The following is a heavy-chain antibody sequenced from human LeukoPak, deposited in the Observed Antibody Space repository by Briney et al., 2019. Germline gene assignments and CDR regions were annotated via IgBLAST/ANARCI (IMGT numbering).Heavy chain of an antibody. V-gene: IGHV4-39*07. CDR3: ARVALFQLVLRRGGYCFDY. Sequence: PSETLSLTCTVSGVSISSTYFWGWVRQPPGKGLEWIGSISYSGSPSYYNPSLKSRVTISVDTSKNQFSLKLSSVTAADTAVYYCARVALFQLVLRRGGYCFDYWGQGTLVTVSS. D-gene: IGHD6-6*01. CDR2: ISYSGSPS. CDR1: GVSISSTYF. J-gene: IGHJ4*02.